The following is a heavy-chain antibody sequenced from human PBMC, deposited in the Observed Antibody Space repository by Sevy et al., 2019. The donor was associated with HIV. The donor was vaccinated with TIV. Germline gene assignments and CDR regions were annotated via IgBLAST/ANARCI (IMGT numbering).Heavy chain of an antibody. Sequence: GGSLRLSCAASGFTFSIYTMNWVRQAPGKGLEWVSSINSSSSYIYYTDSVKGRFSISRDNAKNALFLQMNSLRAEDKAVYYCARSLGNYYGSGTYQEDWFDPWGQGTLVTVSS. CDR1: GFTFSIYT. D-gene: IGHD3-10*01. CDR2: INSSSSYI. J-gene: IGHJ5*02. V-gene: IGHV3-21*01. CDR3: ARSLGNYYGSGTYQEDWFDP.